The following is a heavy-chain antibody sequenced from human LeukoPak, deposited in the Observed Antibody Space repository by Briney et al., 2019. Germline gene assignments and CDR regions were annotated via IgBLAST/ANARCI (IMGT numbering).Heavy chain of an antibody. CDR3: ATEMSRFGELLNPTPYYYGMDV. CDR1: GYTLTELS. CDR2: FDPEDGET. Sequence: GASVKVSCKVSGYTLTELSMHWVRQAPGKGLEWMGGFDPEDGETIYAQKFQGRVTMTEDISTDTAYMELSSLRSEDTAVYYCATEMSRFGELLNPTPYYYGMDVWGQGTTVTVSS. V-gene: IGHV1-24*01. J-gene: IGHJ6*02. D-gene: IGHD3-10*01.